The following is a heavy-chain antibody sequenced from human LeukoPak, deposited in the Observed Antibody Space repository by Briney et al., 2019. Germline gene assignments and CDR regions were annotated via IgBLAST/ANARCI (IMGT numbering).Heavy chain of an antibody. CDR3: ATRGSDFWSGFDF. CDR1: GNTLRELP. J-gene: IGHJ4*02. D-gene: IGHD3-3*01. CDR2: FDPENAEI. V-gene: IGHV1-24*01. Sequence: ASVKVSCKLSGNTLRELPIQWVRQAGGKGLEWMAGFDPENAEIVYAQKFQGRVTMTEDRSTNTAYMDLTSLTSDDTAVYYCATRGSDFWSGFDFWGQGTQVTVSS.